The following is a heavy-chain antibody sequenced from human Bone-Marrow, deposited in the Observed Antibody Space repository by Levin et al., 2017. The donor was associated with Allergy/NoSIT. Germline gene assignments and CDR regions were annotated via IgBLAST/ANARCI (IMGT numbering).Heavy chain of an antibody. D-gene: IGHD5-18*01. CDR3: ARLLDTVMGPFDS. V-gene: IGHV7-4-1*02. Sequence: PGASVKVSCKASGYSFTNSAMHWVRQAPGQGLEWMGWINTNSGNPTYAQGFTGRFVFSLDTSASTAFLQINSLKAEDTALYYCARLLDTVMGPFDSWGQGTLVTVSP. CDR2: INTNSGNP. CDR1: GYSFTNSA. J-gene: IGHJ4*02.